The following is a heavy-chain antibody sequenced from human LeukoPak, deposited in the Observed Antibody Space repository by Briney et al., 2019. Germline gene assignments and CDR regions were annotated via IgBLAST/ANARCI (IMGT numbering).Heavy chain of an antibody. CDR3: AKDNYDILTGYSNYYYMDV. D-gene: IGHD3-9*01. CDR2: IYSGGST. J-gene: IGHJ6*03. Sequence: GGSLRLSCAASGSTVSSNYMSWVRQAPGKGLEWVSVIYSGGSTYYADSVKGRFTISRDNSKNTLYLQMNSLRAEDTAVYYCAKDNYDILTGYSNYYYMDVWGKGTTVTISS. CDR1: GSTVSSNY. V-gene: IGHV3-53*05.